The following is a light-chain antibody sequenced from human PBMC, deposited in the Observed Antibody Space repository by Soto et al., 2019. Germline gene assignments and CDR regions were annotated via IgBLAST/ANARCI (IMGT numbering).Light chain of an antibody. Sequence: ETVMTQSPATLSVSPGERATLYCWASQSVNSNLAWYQQKLGQAPRVLIYGASTRATGIPARFSGSGSETEFILTISSLQSEDFAVYYCQQRDNWPLTCGGGTKGDIK. CDR2: GAS. V-gene: IGKV3-15*01. CDR1: QSVNSN. J-gene: IGKJ4*01. CDR3: QQRDNWPLT.